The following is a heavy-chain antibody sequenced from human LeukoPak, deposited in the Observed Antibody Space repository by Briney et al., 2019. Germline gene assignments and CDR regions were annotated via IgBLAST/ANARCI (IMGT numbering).Heavy chain of an antibody. V-gene: IGHV4-34*01. CDR2: INHSGST. J-gene: IGHJ4*02. D-gene: IGHD3-22*01. CDR3: ARTLDTSGYYRNFHY. CDR1: GGSFSGYY. Sequence: SETLSLTCAVYGGSFSGYYWSWIRQPPGKGLEWIGEINHSGSTDYNPSLKSRVTVSVDTSKIQFSLKLSSVTAADTAVYYCARTLDTSGYYRNFHYWGQGTLVTVSS.